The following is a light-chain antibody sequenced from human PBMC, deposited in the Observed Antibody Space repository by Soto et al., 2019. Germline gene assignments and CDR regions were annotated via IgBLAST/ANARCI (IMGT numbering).Light chain of an antibody. CDR1: QSISDW. V-gene: IGKV1-5*03. CDR3: QQRSNWPLIT. J-gene: IGKJ5*01. Sequence: DIQMTQSPSTLSASVGDRVTIACRASQSISDWLAWYQQKPGQAPKFLIYKASNLESGVPSRFSGSGSGTDFTLTISSLEPEDFAVYYCQQRSNWPLITFGQGTRLEIK. CDR2: KAS.